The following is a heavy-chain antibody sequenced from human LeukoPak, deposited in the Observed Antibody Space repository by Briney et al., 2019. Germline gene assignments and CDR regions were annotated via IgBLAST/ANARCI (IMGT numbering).Heavy chain of an antibody. D-gene: IGHD2-15*01. Sequence: SETLSLTCTVSGGSINSYYWSWIRQPPGKGLEWIGYIYYSGSTNYNPSLKSRVTISVDTSKRQFSLKLSSVTAADTAVYYCARHTLVAASSFDCWGQGTLVTVSS. CDR1: GGSINSYY. J-gene: IGHJ4*02. CDR2: IYYSGST. CDR3: ARHTLVAASSFDC. V-gene: IGHV4-59*08.